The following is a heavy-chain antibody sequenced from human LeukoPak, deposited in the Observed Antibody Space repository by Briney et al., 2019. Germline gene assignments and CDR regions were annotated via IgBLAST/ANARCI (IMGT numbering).Heavy chain of an antibody. CDR1: GYTFTSYD. D-gene: IGHD2-2*01. V-gene: IGHV1-8*03. Sequence: GESLKISCKGSGYTFTSYDINWVRQATGQGLEWMGWMNPNSGNTGYAQKFQGRVTITRNTSISTAYMELSSLRSEDTAVYYCARARRYCSSTSCYSDFHYWGQGTLVTVSS. J-gene: IGHJ4*02. CDR2: MNPNSGNT. CDR3: ARARRYCSSTSCYSDFHY.